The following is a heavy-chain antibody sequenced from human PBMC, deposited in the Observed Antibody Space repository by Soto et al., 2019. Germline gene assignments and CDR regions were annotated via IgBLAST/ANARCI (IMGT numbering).Heavy chain of an antibody. Sequence: QVQLVESGGGGVQPGSSLRLSCAATGFTFSGYGMHCVRQDPGKGLEWVAVVRHDGSNIHYSDFVTGRFTISRDNSKNTLDLQMNSLRAEDTAVYYCVSDGVGSRHFYGFLDYWGQGTLVTVSS. J-gene: IGHJ4*02. CDR3: VSDGVGSRHFYGFLDY. D-gene: IGHD3-10*01. CDR2: VRHDGSNI. V-gene: IGHV3-33*01. CDR1: GFTFSGYG.